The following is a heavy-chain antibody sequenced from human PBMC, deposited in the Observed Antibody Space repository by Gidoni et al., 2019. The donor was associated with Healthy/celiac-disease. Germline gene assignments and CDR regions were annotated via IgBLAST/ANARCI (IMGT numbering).Heavy chain of an antibody. D-gene: IGHD3-22*01. CDR2: INPNSGGN. CDR1: GCTFTVHY. CDR3: ARSRYYDSSGYFPTEWFDH. V-gene: IGHV1-2*04. Sequence: QVQLVQSAAEVKKPGASAKVSCKAPGCTFTVHYMHWVRQAAGQGLGWWGWINPNSGGNNDEKKYEGWVTITINTSSSKAYKELSRLRSDDTAVYYGARSRYYDSSGYFPTEWFDHWGQGTLVTVSS. J-gene: IGHJ5*02.